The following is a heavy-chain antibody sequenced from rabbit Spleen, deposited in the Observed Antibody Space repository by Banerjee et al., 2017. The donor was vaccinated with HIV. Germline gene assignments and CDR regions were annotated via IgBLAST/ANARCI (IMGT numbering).Heavy chain of an antibody. Sequence: QEVLGESGGGLAPPGGSLTFTCTASLFSFSSGCYMCWCRQAPGKGLEWIACINAVTGRPVYENWAKGRFTFSKTATTTVTLQMTSLTAADTATYFCARDLTDVIGWNFGWWGQGPLVTVS. CDR1: LFSFSSGCY. D-gene: IGHD4-1*01. J-gene: IGHJ3*01. CDR2: INAVTGRP. CDR3: ARDLTDVIGWNFGW. V-gene: IGHV1S45*01.